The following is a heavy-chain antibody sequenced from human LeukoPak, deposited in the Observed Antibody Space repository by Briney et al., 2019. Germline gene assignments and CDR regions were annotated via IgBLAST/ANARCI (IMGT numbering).Heavy chain of an antibody. CDR3: ATTVEHIVVVTAIHYYFDY. Sequence: GGSLRLSCAASGFTFSSYAMSWVRQAPGKGLEWVSAISGSGGSTYYADSVKGRFTISRDNSKNTLYLQMNSLRAEDTAVYYCATTVEHIVVVTAIHYYFDYWGQGTLVTVSS. CDR1: GFTFSSYA. J-gene: IGHJ4*02. CDR2: ISGSGGST. D-gene: IGHD2-21*02. V-gene: IGHV3-23*01.